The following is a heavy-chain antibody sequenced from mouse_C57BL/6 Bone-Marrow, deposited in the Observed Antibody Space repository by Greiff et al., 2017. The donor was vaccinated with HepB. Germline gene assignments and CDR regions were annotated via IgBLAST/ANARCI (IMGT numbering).Heavy chain of an antibody. CDR2: INYDGSST. J-gene: IGHJ3*01. CDR3: AVYYGSSLFAY. D-gene: IGHD1-1*01. CDR1: GFTFSDYY. V-gene: IGHV5-16*01. Sequence: EVMLVESEGGLVQPGSSMKLSCTASGFTFSDYYMAWVRQVPEKGLEWVANINYDGSSTYYLDSLKSRFIISRDNAKNILYLQMSSLKSEDTATYYCAVYYGSSLFAYWGQGTLVTVSA.